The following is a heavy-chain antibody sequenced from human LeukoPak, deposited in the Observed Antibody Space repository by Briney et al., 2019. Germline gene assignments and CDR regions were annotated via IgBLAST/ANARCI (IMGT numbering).Heavy chain of an antibody. D-gene: IGHD6-6*01. CDR2: IYYSGST. V-gene: IGHV4-31*03. CDR1: GGSISSGGYY. Sequence: PSETLSLTCTVSGGSISSGGYYWSWIRQHPGKGLEWIGYIYYSGSTYYNPSLKSRVTISVDTSKNQFSLKLSSVTAADTAVYYCARVSSSWSHEYFQHWGQGTLVTVSS. J-gene: IGHJ1*01. CDR3: ARVSSSWSHEYFQH.